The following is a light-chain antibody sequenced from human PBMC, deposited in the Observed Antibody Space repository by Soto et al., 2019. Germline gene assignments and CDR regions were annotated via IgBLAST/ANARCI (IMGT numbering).Light chain of an antibody. CDR1: QSLVYSNGNAY. CDR2: QVS. J-gene: IGKJ1*01. V-gene: IGKV2-30*01. Sequence: DAVLTQSPLSLPVTLGQPAAISCRSSQSLVYSNGNAYLIWFQQRPGQSPRRLIYQVSTRDAGVRDRFSGSGSGTYFTLTISRVEAEDVGLYYCMQATHWPWTFGQGTKVEIK. CDR3: MQATHWPWT.